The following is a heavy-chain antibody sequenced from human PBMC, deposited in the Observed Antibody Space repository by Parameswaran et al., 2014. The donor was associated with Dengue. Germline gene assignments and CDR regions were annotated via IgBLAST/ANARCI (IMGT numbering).Heavy chain of an antibody. J-gene: IGHJ5*02. Sequence: SETLSLTCTVSGGSISSSSYYWGLIRQPPGKGLEWIGSIYYSGSTYYSPSLKSRVTISVDTSKNQFSLNLSSVTAADTAVYYCARGFRVPMVTFGRVIKWFDPWGQGTLVTVSS. CDR3: ARGFRVPMVTFGRVIKWFDP. V-gene: IGHV4-39*01. CDR2: IYYSGST. CDR1: GGSISSSSYY. D-gene: IGHD3-16*01.